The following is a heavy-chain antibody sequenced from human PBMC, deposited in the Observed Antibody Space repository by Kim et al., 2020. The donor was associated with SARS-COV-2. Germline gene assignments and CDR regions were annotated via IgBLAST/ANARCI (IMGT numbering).Heavy chain of an antibody. CDR2: IYYSGST. Sequence: SETLSLTCTVSGGSISSSSYYWGWIRQPPGKGLEWIGSIYYSGSTYYNPSLKSRVTISVDTSKNQFSLKLSSVTAADTAVYYCTRIGYCSGGSCYKKAFGSWGQGTMVTVSS. D-gene: IGHD2-15*01. V-gene: IGHV4-39*01. J-gene: IGHJ3*02. CDR3: TRIGYCSGGSCYKKAFGS. CDR1: GGSISSSSYY.